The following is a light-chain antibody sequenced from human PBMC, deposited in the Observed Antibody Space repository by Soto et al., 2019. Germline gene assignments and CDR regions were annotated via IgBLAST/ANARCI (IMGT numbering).Light chain of an antibody. CDR1: SSDVGGYNY. V-gene: IGLV2-14*01. Sequence: QSALTQPASVSGSPGQSITISCTGTSSDVGGYNYVSWYQQHPGKAPKLMIYDVSNRPSGVSNRFSGSKSGNTASLTISGLQAEGEADYYCSSYTGSSTPLVFGGGTKLTVL. CDR3: SSYTGSSTPLV. J-gene: IGLJ2*01. CDR2: DVS.